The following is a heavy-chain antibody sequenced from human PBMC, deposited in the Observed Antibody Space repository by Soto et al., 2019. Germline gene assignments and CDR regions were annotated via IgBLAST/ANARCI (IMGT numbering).Heavy chain of an antibody. J-gene: IGHJ3*01. Sequence: SETLSLTCTVSGGSISSGGYYWSWIRQQPGKGLEWIGYIYYSGNTYYNPSLKSRVSISVDTSKNQFSLNLSSVTAADAAVYYCARVGISSSDAFDFWGQGTMVTVSS. V-gene: IGHV4-31*03. CDR3: ARVGISSSDAFDF. CDR1: GGSISSGGYY. CDR2: IYYSGNT. D-gene: IGHD6-13*01.